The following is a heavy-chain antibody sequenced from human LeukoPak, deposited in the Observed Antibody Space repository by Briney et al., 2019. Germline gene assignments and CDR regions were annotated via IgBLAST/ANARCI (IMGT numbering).Heavy chain of an antibody. Sequence: SETLSLTCAVYGGSFSGDFWSWIRQPPGKGLEWVGEINHRGSTNYNLSLTSRVTLSVDKSKNQFCLKLSSVTAADTAVYYCARKKWGLYGGKSDNFDYWGQGTLVTVSS. D-gene: IGHD4-23*01. CDR1: GGSFSGDF. J-gene: IGHJ4*02. CDR3: ARKKWGLYGGKSDNFDY. V-gene: IGHV4-34*01. CDR2: INHRGST.